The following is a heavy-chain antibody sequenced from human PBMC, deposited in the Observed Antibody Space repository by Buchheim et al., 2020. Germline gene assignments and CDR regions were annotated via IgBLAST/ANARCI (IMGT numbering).Heavy chain of an antibody. J-gene: IGHJ4*02. D-gene: IGHD4-23*01. V-gene: IGHV3-74*01. CDR1: GFTVSRYW. Sequence: VQLVESGGGLVQPGQSLRLSCAASGFTVSRYWMHWVRQVPGKGLVWVSRIDGDGSAADYADSVTGRVTVSRDNAKNTVYLQLNSLRVEDTAVYYCARASNSRDYFDSWGQGTL. CDR2: IDGDGSAA. CDR3: ARASNSRDYFDS.